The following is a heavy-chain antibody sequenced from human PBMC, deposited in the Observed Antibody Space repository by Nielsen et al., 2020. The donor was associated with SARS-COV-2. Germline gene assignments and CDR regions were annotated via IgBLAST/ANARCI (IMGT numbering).Heavy chain of an antibody. CDR2: INPSGGST. CDR1: GYTFTSYY. Sequence: ASVKVSCKASGYTFTSYYMHWVRQAPGQGLEWMGVINPSGGSTNYAQKFQGRVTITADESTSTAYMELSSLRSEDTAVYYCAGVWNYDFNYYYMDVWGKGTTVTVSS. CDR3: AGVWNYDFNYYYMDV. J-gene: IGHJ6*03. D-gene: IGHD1-7*01. V-gene: IGHV1-46*01.